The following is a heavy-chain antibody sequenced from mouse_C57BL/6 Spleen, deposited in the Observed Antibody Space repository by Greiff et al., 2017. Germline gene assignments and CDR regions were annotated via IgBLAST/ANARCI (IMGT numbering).Heavy chain of an antibody. V-gene: IGHV1-64*01. CDR3: ARGTGLYGSYYFDY. D-gene: IGHD1-1*01. CDR1: GYTFTSYW. CDR2: IPPNSGST. J-gene: IGHJ2*01. Sequence: QVQLQQPGAELVKPGASVKLSCKASGYTFTSYWMHWVKQRPGQGLEWIGMIPPNSGSTNYNEKFKSKATLTVDKSSSTAYMQLSSLTSEDSAVYYCARGTGLYGSYYFDYWGQGTTLTVSS.